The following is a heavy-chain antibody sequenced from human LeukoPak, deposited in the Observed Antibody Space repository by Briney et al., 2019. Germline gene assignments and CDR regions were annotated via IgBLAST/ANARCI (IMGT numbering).Heavy chain of an antibody. Sequence: PSQTLSLTCTVSGGSISSGSYYWSWIRQPAGKELEWIGRIYTSGSTNYNPSIKSRVTISVDPSKNQFSLKLSSVTAADTAVYYCARGSYGGNSWFDPWGQGTLVTVSS. D-gene: IGHD4-23*01. CDR2: IYTSGST. V-gene: IGHV4-61*02. J-gene: IGHJ5*02. CDR3: ARGSYGGNSWFDP. CDR1: GGSISSGSYY.